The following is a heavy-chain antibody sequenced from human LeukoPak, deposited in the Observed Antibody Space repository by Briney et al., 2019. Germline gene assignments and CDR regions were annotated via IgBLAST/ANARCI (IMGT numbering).Heavy chain of an antibody. J-gene: IGHJ4*02. CDR3: ARGDDERSLDY. CDR1: RFTFINFG. CDR2: VWYDGNNK. V-gene: IGHV3-33*01. D-gene: IGHD1-26*01. Sequence: GESLRLSCAASRFTFINFGMHWVRQAPGKGPEWVAIVWYDGNNKYYADSVKGRFTISRDNSENTLFLQMNSLRVEDPALYYCARGDDERSLDYWGQGTRVTVSS.